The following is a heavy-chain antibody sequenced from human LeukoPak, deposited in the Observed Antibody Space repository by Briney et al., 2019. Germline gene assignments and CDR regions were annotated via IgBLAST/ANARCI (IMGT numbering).Heavy chain of an antibody. CDR3: VRDWDY. CDR1: EFTFSSYW. V-gene: IGHV3-7*03. CDR2: IKQDGSEK. J-gene: IGHJ4*02. Sequence: GGSLRLSCAASEFTFSSYWMSWVRQAPGKGLEWVANIKQDGSEKYYVDSVKGRFTISRDNAKNSVYLQMNSLRVEDTAVYYCVRDWDYGGQGTLVTVSS.